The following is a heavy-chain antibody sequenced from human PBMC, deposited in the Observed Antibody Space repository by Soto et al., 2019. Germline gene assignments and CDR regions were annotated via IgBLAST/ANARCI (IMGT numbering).Heavy chain of an antibody. J-gene: IGHJ4*02. Sequence: SETLSLTCTVSGGSISSGGYYWSWIRQHPGKGLEWIGYIYYSGSTYYNPSLKSRVTISVDTSKNQFSLKLSSVTAADTAVYYCARVRPNIAAAGVEFDYWGQGTLVTVSS. V-gene: IGHV4-31*03. CDR2: IYYSGST. CDR3: ARVRPNIAAAGVEFDY. D-gene: IGHD6-13*01. CDR1: GGSISSGGYY.